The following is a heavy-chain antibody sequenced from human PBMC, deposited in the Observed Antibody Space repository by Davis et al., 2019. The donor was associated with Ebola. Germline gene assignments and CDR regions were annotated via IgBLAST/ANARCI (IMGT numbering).Heavy chain of an antibody. Sequence: SLKISCAVSGFTFDDYSMNWVRQAPGKGLEWVAGINWNSKNIVYADSVKGRFTISRDSAKNSLYLQMNSLRAEDTAVYYCARVNYDFWSGYYTGNWFDPWGQGTLVTVSS. V-gene: IGHV3-9*01. CDR2: INWNSKNI. CDR3: ARVNYDFWSGYYTGNWFDP. CDR1: GFTFDDYS. J-gene: IGHJ5*02. D-gene: IGHD3-3*01.